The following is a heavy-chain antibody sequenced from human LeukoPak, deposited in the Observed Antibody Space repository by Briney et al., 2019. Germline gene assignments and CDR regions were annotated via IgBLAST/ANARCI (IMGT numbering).Heavy chain of an antibody. Sequence: SETLSLTCSISGGSIGSYYWNWIRQPPGKGLEWIGYIYHSGSTNYNPSLKSRVTISIDKSKKQFSLKLISVTAADTAIYYCARVGGMTTINNAAFDIWGQGTMVTVSS. J-gene: IGHJ3*02. CDR2: IYHSGST. CDR1: GGSIGSYY. CDR3: ARVGGMTTINNAAFDI. V-gene: IGHV4-59*01. D-gene: IGHD4-4*01.